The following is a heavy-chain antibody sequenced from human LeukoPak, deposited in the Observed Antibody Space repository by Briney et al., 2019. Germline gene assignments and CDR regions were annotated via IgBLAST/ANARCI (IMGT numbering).Heavy chain of an antibody. V-gene: IGHV4-34*01. CDR3: ARGYYGGNSGWFDP. Sequence: SETLSLTCAVSGGSFSGYFWSWIRQTPGKGLEWIGEVNHGGNTNYNPSLKSRVTISLDTSKNQFSLKLSSVTAADTAVYYCARGYYGGNSGWFDPWGQGTLVTVSS. CDR2: VNHGGNT. CDR1: GGSFSGYF. D-gene: IGHD4-23*01. J-gene: IGHJ5*02.